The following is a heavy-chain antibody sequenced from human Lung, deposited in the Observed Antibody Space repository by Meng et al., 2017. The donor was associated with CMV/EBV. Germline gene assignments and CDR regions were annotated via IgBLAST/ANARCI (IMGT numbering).Heavy chain of an antibody. Sequence: KVSCKASGDTFSNLAISWVRQTPGQVLEWMGGIIPTFNTIKYAQKFQGRLTITTDRSTSTAYMDLSSLRSDDTAVYYCVRDRIGWFDPWGQGTLVTVSS. CDR3: VRDRIGWFDP. CDR1: GDTFSNLA. D-gene: IGHD2-15*01. V-gene: IGHV1-69*05. CDR2: IIPTFNTI. J-gene: IGHJ5*02.